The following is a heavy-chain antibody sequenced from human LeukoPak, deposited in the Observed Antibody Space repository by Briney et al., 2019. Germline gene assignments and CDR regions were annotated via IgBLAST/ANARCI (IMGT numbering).Heavy chain of an antibody. CDR3: AKDLKCSGGTCYSISAIDY. CDR2: ISYDGSNK. CDR1: GFTFSSYA. D-gene: IGHD2-15*01. Sequence: GRSLRLSCAASGFTFSSYAMHWVRQAPGKGLEWVAVISYDGSNKYYLDSVKGRFTLSRDNSKNTLYLQMNSLRAEDTAVYYCAKDLKCSGGTCYSISAIDYWGQGTLVTVSS. V-gene: IGHV3-30-3*01. J-gene: IGHJ4*02.